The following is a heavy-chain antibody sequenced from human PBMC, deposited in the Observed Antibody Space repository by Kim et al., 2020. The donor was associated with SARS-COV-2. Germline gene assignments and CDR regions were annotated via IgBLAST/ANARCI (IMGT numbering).Heavy chain of an antibody. J-gene: IGHJ4*02. D-gene: IGHD5-18*01. V-gene: IGHV3-7*01. CDR2: IKQDGSEK. Sequence: GGSLRLSCAASGFTFSSYWMSWVRQAPGKGLEWVANIKQDGSEKYYVDSVKGRFTISRDNAKNSLYLQMNSLRAEDTAVYYCARGRRGYSYGPYDIDYWGQGTLVTVSS. CDR1: GFTFSSYW. CDR3: ARGRRGYSYGPYDIDY.